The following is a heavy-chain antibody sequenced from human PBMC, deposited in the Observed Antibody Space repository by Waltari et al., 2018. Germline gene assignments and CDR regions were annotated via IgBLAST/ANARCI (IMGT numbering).Heavy chain of an antibody. CDR2: IIPIFGTA. CDR1: GGTFSSYA. Sequence: EVKKPGSSVKVSCKASGGTFSSYAISWVRQAPGQGLEWMGGIIPIFGTANYAQKFQGRVTITTDESTSTAYMELSSLRSEDTAVYYCASVDPDYSNYALRRASYYYYYYMDVWGKGTTVTVSS. J-gene: IGHJ6*03. V-gene: IGHV1-69*05. CDR3: ASVDPDYSNYALRRASYYYYYYMDV. D-gene: IGHD4-4*01.